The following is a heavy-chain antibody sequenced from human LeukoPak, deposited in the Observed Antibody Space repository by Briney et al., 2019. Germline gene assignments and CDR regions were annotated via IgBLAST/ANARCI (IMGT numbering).Heavy chain of an antibody. CDR3: AKDLLAVTAPKAYFDF. CDR2: ISYDGGEK. V-gene: IGHV3-30*18. CDR1: GFIFSSSG. J-gene: IGHJ4*02. Sequence: GRSLRLSCTVSGFIFSSSGIHWVRQAPGKGLVWVAGISYDGGEKYYAESVKGRFTISRDYSKTTVYLQMNSLEIEDTAVYYCAKDLLAVTAPKAYFDFWGQGTLVTVSS. D-gene: IGHD2-21*02.